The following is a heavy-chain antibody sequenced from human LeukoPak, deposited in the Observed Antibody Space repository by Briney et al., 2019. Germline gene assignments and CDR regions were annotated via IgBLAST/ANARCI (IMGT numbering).Heavy chain of an antibody. Sequence: GGSLRLSCAASGFTFSSYTMNWVRQAPGKGLEWVSYISSGSSTIYYADSVKGRFTISRDNAKNSLYLQMNSLRVEDTAVYYCARDLHLSSSAIDYWGQGTLVTVSS. J-gene: IGHJ4*02. CDR1: GFTFSSYT. CDR2: ISSGSSTI. D-gene: IGHD6-6*01. CDR3: ARDLHLSSSAIDY. V-gene: IGHV3-48*01.